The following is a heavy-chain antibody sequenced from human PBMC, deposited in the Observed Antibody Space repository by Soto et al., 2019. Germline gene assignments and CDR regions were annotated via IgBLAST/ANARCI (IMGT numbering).Heavy chain of an antibody. Sequence: SETLSLTCTVSGGSISSGGYYWGWIRQHPGKGLEWIGYIYYSGSTYYNPSLKSRVTISVDTSKNQFSLKLSSVTAADTAVYYCSRLVRDRSGEPYYFDYWGQGTLVTVPQ. V-gene: IGHV4-31*03. J-gene: IGHJ4*02. D-gene: IGHD3-22*01. CDR3: SRLVRDRSGEPYYFDY. CDR2: IYYSGST. CDR1: GGSISSGGYY.